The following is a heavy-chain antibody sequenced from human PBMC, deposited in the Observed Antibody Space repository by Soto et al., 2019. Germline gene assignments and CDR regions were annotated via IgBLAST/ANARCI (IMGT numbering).Heavy chain of an antibody. CDR2: IYYSGST. Sequence: SETLSLTCTVSGGSISSSSYYWGWIRQPPGKGLEWIGSIYYSGSTYYNPSLKSRVTISVDTSKNQFSLKLSSVTAADTAVYYCARLCPGTFFGVVIPYGMDVWGQGTTVTVSS. CDR1: GGSISSSSYY. CDR3: ARLCPGTFFGVVIPYGMDV. J-gene: IGHJ6*02. D-gene: IGHD3-3*01. V-gene: IGHV4-39*01.